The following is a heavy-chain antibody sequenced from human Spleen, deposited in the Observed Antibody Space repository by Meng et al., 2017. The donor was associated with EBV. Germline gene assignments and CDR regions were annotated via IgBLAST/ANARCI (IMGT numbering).Heavy chain of an antibody. V-gene: IGHV4-30-4*01. CDR3: ARIPVDVVVPAAIYFDY. J-gene: IGHJ4*02. D-gene: IGHD2-2*01. CDR2: IYYSGST. Sequence: LWESDPGVVKPSQTLSLPCTVSGGSIRSGGYYWSWIRQPPGKGLEWIGYIYYSGSTFYNPSLKSRVTISVDTSKKQFSLRLSSVTAADTAVYYCARIPVDVVVPAAIYFDYWGQGTLVTVSS. CDR1: GGSIRSGGYY.